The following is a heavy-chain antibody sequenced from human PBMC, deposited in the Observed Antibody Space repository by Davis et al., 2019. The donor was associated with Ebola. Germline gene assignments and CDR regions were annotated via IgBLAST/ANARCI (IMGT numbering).Heavy chain of an antibody. CDR1: GFIVSDKY. Sequence: GESLKISYAASGFIVSDKYMSWVRQAPGKGLEWVSVIYRDGRTYHADSVKGRFTISRDNSKNTVYLQMNSLRAEDTAVYYCTRHVSGDFWYFDLWGRGTLVTVSS. CDR2: IYRDGRT. J-gene: IGHJ2*01. V-gene: IGHV3-53*01. CDR3: TRHVSGDFWYFDL. D-gene: IGHD4-17*01.